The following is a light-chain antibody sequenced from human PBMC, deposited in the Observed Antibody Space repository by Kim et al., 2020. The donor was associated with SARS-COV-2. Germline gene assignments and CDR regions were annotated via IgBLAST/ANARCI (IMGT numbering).Light chain of an antibody. CDR1: QDISNY. V-gene: IGKV1-33*01. Sequence: DIQMTQSPTFLSTSVGDRVTITCQASQDISNYLNWFQQKPGKPPKLLIYEASNLQTEVPSRFSGSGSGTHFTLTISSLHPEDIGTYYCQHYDDVPYTLGQGTKLEI. CDR3: QHYDDVPYT. CDR2: EAS. J-gene: IGKJ2*01.